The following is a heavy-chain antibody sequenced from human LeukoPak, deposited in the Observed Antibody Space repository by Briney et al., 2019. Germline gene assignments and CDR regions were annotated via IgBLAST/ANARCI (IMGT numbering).Heavy chain of an antibody. D-gene: IGHD6-13*01. CDR2: IYTSGST. CDR1: GGSISSGSYY. Sequence: SETLSPTCTVSGGSISSGSYYWSWIRQPAGKGLEWIGRIYTSGSTNYNPSPKSRVTISVDTSKNQFSLKLSSVTAADTAVYYCARIAMKQLVLFDYYYYMDVWGKGTTVTVSS. V-gene: IGHV4-61*02. CDR3: ARIAMKQLVLFDYYYYMDV. J-gene: IGHJ6*03.